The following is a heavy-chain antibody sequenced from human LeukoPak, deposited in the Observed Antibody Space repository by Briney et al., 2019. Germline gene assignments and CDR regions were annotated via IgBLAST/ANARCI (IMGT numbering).Heavy chain of an antibody. D-gene: IGHD1-26*01. V-gene: IGHV3-7*01. CDR2: IKQDGSEK. CDR1: GFTFSSYW. Sequence: GGSLRLSCAASGFTFSSYWMSWVRQAPGKGLEWVANIKQDGSEKYYVDSVKGRFTISRDNAKNSLYMQMNSLRAEDTAVYYCARDPVVGATDYWGQGTLVTVSS. CDR3: ARDPVVGATDY. J-gene: IGHJ4*02.